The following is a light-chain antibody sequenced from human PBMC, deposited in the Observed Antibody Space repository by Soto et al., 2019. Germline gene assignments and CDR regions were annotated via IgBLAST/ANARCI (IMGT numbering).Light chain of an antibody. V-gene: IGLV2-14*01. CDR3: SSYEGSYNFV. CDR2: EVS. Sequence: QSALTQPASVSGSPGQSITISCTGTSSDVGGYNYVSWYQQHPGKAPKLMIYEVSNRPSRVSNRFSGSKSGNTASLTISGLQAEDEADYYCSSYEGSYNFVFGIGTKFTVL. J-gene: IGLJ1*01. CDR1: SSDVGGYNY.